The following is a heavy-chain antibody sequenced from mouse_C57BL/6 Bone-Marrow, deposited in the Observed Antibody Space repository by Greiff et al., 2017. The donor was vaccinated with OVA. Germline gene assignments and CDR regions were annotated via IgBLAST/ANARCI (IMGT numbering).Heavy chain of an antibody. CDR1: GFNIKDDY. CDR2: IDPENGDT. Sequence: VQLKQSGAELVRPGASVKLSCTASGFNIKDDYMHWVKQRPEQGLEWIGWIDPENGDTEYASKFQGKATITADTSSNTAYLQLSSLTSEDTAVYYCTTPVVAYYFDYWAKAPLSQSPQ. J-gene: IGHJ2*01. CDR3: TTPVVAYYFDY. V-gene: IGHV14-4*01. D-gene: IGHD1-1*01.